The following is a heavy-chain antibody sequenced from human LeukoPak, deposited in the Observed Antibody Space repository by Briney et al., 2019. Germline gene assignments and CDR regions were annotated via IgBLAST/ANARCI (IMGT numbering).Heavy chain of an antibody. Sequence: GGSLRLSCAASGFIFSDYSMNWVRQVPGKGLEWVSSISATNNYRYYEDSVKGRFTISRDNAKNSLYLQMNSLRAEDTAVYYCARDSVGPYDFWGQGTLVTVSS. V-gene: IGHV3-21*01. D-gene: IGHD5/OR15-5a*01. CDR1: GFIFSDYS. CDR2: ISATNNYR. J-gene: IGHJ4*02. CDR3: ARDSVGPYDF.